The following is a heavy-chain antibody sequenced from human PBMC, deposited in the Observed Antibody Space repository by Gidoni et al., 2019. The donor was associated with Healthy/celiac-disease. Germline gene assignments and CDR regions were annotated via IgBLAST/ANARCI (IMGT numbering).Heavy chain of an antibody. Sequence: QVQLVQSGSELKKPGASVKVSCKASGYTFTSYAMNWVRQAPGQGLELMGWINTNTGNPTYAQGFTGRFVFSLDPSGSTGYLQSSSRKAEDTAVYYCARSSHVDTDYYGMDVWGQGTTGTVS. V-gene: IGHV7-4-1*02. D-gene: IGHD5-18*01. J-gene: IGHJ6*02. CDR3: ARSSHVDTDYYGMDV. CDR1: GYTFTSYA. CDR2: INTNTGNP.